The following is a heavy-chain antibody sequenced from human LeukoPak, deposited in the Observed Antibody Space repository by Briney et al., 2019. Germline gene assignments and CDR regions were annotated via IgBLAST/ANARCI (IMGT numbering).Heavy chain of an antibody. CDR3: ARLVGYLSYFDY. Sequence: SETLSLTCTVSGGSVSSGSYYWSWIRQPPGKGLEWIGYIYYSGSTNYNPSLKSRVTISVDTSKNQFSLKLSSVTAADTAVYYCARLVGYLSYFDYWGQGTLVTVSS. D-gene: IGHD3-22*01. J-gene: IGHJ4*02. CDR2: IYYSGST. CDR1: GGSVSSGSYY. V-gene: IGHV4-61*01.